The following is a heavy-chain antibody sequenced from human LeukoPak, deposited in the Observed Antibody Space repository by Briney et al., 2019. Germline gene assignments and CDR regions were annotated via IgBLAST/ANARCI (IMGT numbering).Heavy chain of an antibody. CDR3: ARYEAARTYYYYMDV. CDR2: IIPIFGTA. D-gene: IGHD6-6*01. V-gene: IGHV1-69*13. J-gene: IGHJ6*03. Sequence: SVTVSFKASGGTFSSYAISWVRQAPGQGLEWMGGIIPIFGTANYAQKFQGRVTITADESTSTAYMELSSLRSEDTAVYYCARYEAARTYYYYMDVWGKGTTVTVSS. CDR1: GGTFSSYA.